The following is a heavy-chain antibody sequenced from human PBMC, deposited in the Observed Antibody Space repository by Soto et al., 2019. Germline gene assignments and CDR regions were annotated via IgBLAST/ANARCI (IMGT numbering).Heavy chain of an antibody. CDR3: ANSDSSSWGWHMGDVFDI. CDR2: ISYDGSNK. CDR1: GFTFSSYG. J-gene: IGHJ3*02. Sequence: QVQLVESGGGVVQPGRSLRLSCAASGFTFSSYGMHWVRQAPGKGLEWVAVISYDGSNKYYADSVKGRFTISRDNSKNTMYLQMNSLRAEDTAVYYCANSDSSSWGWHMGDVFDIWGQGTMVTVSS. D-gene: IGHD6-13*01. V-gene: IGHV3-30*18.